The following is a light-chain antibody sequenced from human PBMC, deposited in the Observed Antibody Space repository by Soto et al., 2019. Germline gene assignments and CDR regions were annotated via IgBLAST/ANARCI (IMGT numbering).Light chain of an antibody. J-gene: IGKJ2*01. CDR2: GVS. V-gene: IGKV3-20*01. CDR3: QQYGTLYT. Sequence: EIVLTQAPGTLSLSPGERATLSCRASQSVSSSYFAWYQQKPGQAPRLLIYGVSRTATGTPDRFSGSGSGTDFTLTISRLEPEDFAVYYCQQYGTLYTFGQGTKVDIK. CDR1: QSVSSSY.